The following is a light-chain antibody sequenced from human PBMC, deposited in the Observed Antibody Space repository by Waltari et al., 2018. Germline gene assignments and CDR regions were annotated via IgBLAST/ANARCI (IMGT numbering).Light chain of an antibody. Sequence: DIQLTQSPSSLAASVGDRVTLTCRASQDIGGYLNWYQHQPGRAPKPLIYRTTILTTGVPSRFSGGASRTDYTLTITHLQPEDIATYYCQYYDNLPMFTFGPGTKVEIK. CDR1: QDIGGY. CDR2: RTT. J-gene: IGKJ2*01. V-gene: IGKV1-33*01. CDR3: QYYDNLPMFT.